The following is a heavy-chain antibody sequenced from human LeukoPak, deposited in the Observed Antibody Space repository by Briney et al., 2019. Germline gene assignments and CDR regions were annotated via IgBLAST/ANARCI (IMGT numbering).Heavy chain of an antibody. D-gene: IGHD1-26*01. CDR1: GGSFSGYY. CDR3: ARGGGSRDNDAFDI. CDR2: INHSGST. V-gene: IGHV4-34*01. J-gene: IGHJ3*02. Sequence: SETPSLTCAVYGGSFSGYYWSWIRQPPGKGLEWIGEINHSGSTNYNPSLKSRVTISVDTSKNQFSLKLSSVTAADTAVYYCARGGGSRDNDAFDIWGQGTMVTVSS.